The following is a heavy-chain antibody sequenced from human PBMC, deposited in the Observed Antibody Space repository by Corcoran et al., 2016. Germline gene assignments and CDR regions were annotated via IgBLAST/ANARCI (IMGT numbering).Heavy chain of an antibody. D-gene: IGHD1-20*01. Sequence: EVQLVESGGGLIQPGGSLRLSCAASGFTVSSHSMRWVRQAPGEGLAWVSVIYSGGSTYYADYVKGRFPISRDNSKNTLYLQMNSLRAEDTAVYYGAGAYKWNDALPGYWGQGTLVTVSS. J-gene: IGHJ4*02. CDR3: AGAYKWNDALPGY. CDR2: IYSGGST. V-gene: IGHV3-53*01. CDR1: GFTVSSHS.